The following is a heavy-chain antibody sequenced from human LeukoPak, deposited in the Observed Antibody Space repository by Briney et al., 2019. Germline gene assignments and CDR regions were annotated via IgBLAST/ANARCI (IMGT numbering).Heavy chain of an antibody. V-gene: IGHV1-69*13. CDR1: GGTFSSYA. Sequence: ASVKVSCKASGGTFSSYAISWVRQAPGQGLEWMGGIIPIFGTANYAQKFQGSVTITADESMSTAYMELSSLRSEDTAVYYCARGWVDPSPGSYYYYYMDVWGKGTTVTVSS. D-gene: IGHD3-16*01. CDR3: ARGWVDPSPGSYYYYYMDV. J-gene: IGHJ6*03. CDR2: IIPIFGTA.